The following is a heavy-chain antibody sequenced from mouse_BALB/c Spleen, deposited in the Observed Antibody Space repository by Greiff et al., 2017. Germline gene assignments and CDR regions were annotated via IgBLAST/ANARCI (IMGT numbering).Heavy chain of an antibody. Sequence: EVQGVESGGGLVKPGGSLKLSCAASGFTFSDYYMYWVRQTPEKRLEWVATISDGGSYTYYPDSVKGRFTISRDNAKNNLYLQMSSLKSEDTAMYYCAREGYGNPFAYWGQGTLVTVSA. J-gene: IGHJ3*01. D-gene: IGHD2-1*01. V-gene: IGHV5-4*02. CDR1: GFTFSDYY. CDR2: ISDGGSYT. CDR3: AREGYGNPFAY.